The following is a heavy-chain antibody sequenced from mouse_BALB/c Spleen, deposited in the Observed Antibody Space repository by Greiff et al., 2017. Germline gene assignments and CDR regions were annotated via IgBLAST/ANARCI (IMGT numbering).Heavy chain of an antibody. D-gene: IGHD2-3*01. Sequence: VKLQESGAELVRPGTSVKVSCKASGYAFTNYLIEWVKQRPGQGLEWIGVINPGSGGTNYNEKFKGKATLTADKSSSTAYMQLSSLTSDDSAVYFCARSPDGYYTMDYWGQGTSVTVSS. CDR3: ARSPDGYYTMDY. CDR1: GYAFTNYL. CDR2: INPGSGGT. J-gene: IGHJ4*01. V-gene: IGHV1-54*01.